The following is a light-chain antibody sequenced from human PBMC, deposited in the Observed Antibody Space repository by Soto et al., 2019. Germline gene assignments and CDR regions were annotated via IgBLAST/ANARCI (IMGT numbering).Light chain of an antibody. CDR1: QSISRN. V-gene: IGKV1-39*01. CDR3: QQSYRRWT. CDR2: AAS. Sequence: DIQMTQSPSSLSASVGDRVTITCRASQSISRNLNWYQQRTGKAPKLLIYAASSLQSGVPSRFSGSGSGTDFTLTISGLQSEDFATYYCQQSYRRWTFGQGTKVEIK. J-gene: IGKJ1*01.